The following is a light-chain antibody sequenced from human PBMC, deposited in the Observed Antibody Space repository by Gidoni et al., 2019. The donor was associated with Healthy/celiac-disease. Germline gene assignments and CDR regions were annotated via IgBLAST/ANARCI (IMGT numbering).Light chain of an antibody. V-gene: IGLV2-14*01. CDR1: SSDVGGYNY. CDR2: EVS. J-gene: IGLJ1*01. CDR3: SSYTSSSTPCV. Sequence: QSALTQPASVSGSPGQSITISCTGTSSDVGGYNYVSWYQQQPGKAPKLMIYEVSNRPSGVSNRFSGSKSGNTASLTISGLQAEDEADYYCSSYTSSSTPCVFGTGTKVTVL.